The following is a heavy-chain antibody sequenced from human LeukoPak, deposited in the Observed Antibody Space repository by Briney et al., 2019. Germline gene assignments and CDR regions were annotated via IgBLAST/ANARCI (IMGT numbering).Heavy chain of an antibody. J-gene: IGHJ4*02. CDR1: GFTFSSYS. D-gene: IGHD6-6*01. CDR2: ISSSSSTI. V-gene: IGHV3-48*01. CDR3: ARNPGYSSSSEDKFDY. Sequence: GGSLRLSCAASGFTFSSYSMNWVRQAPGKGLEWVSYISSSSSTIYYADSVKGRFTISRDNAKNSLYLQMNSLRAEDTAVYYCARNPGYSSSSEDKFDYWGQGTLVTVSS.